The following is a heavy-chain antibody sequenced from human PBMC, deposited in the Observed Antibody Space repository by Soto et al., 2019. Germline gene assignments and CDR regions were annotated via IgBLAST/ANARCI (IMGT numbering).Heavy chain of an antibody. CDR3: ASVWFGDYYYYGMDV. CDR2: IIPIFGTA. J-gene: IGHJ6*02. Sequence: SVKVSCKASGGTFSSYAISWVRQAPGQGLEWMGGIIPIFGTANYAQKFQGRVTITADESTSTAYMELSSLRSEDTAVYYCASVWFGDYYYYGMDVWGQGTTVTVSS. V-gene: IGHV1-69*13. D-gene: IGHD3-10*01. CDR1: GGTFSSYA.